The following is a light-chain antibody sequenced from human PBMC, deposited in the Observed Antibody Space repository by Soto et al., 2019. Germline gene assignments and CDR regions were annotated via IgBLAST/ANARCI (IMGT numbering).Light chain of an antibody. CDR1: QGISNY. CDR3: QKYNSAPVFT. Sequence: DIQMTQSPSSLSVSVGDRVTITCRASQGISNYLAWYQQKPGKVPKLLIYAASTLQSGVPSRFSGSGSGTDFTLTISSLQPEDVATYYCQKYNSAPVFTFGPGTKVDIK. V-gene: IGKV1-27*01. J-gene: IGKJ3*01. CDR2: AAS.